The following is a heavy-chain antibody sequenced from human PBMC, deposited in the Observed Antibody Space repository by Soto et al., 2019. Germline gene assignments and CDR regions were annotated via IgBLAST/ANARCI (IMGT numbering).Heavy chain of an antibody. CDR2: IYNGGST. CDR1: GFTVSNNY. V-gene: IGHV3-66*01. D-gene: IGHD3-10*01. Sequence: EVQLVESGGGLVQPGGSLRLSCAASGFTVSNNYMSWVRQAPGEGLEWVSVIYNGGSTYYGDSMKGRFTISRDISQKTLYLQMNSLRVEDTAVYYCARGHYGSPPGYLDYWGQGTLVTVSS. CDR3: ARGHYGSPPGYLDY. J-gene: IGHJ4*02.